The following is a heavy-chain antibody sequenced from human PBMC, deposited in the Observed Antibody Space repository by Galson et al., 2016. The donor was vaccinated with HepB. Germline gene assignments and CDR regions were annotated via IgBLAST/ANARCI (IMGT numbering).Heavy chain of an antibody. CDR3: ARDVMGTWLYGFDL. V-gene: IGHV3-48*02. CDR1: GFTFSLYN. J-gene: IGHJ3*01. CDR2: ISDSGTNI. Sequence: SLRLSCAASGFTFSLYNMNWVRQTPEKGLEWVSFISDSGTNIHYADSVKGRFTISRDNAENSLFLQMNSLRDEDTAMYYCARDVMGTWLYGFDLRGQGTMVTVSS. D-gene: IGHD5-12*01.